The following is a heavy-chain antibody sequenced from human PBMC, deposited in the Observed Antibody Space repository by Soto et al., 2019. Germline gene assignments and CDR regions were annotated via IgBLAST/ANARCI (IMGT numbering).Heavy chain of an antibody. CDR3: ARDRMGYCSGGSFKQGGGFDY. Sequence: QVQLVQSGAEVKKPGSSVKVSCKASGGTFSSYAISWVRQAPGQGLEWMGGIIPIFVTANYAQKFQGRVTITADKSTSSVYMGLSSLRSEDTAVYYCARDRMGYCSGGSFKQGGGFDYWGQGTLVTVSS. V-gene: IGHV1-69*06. J-gene: IGHJ4*02. D-gene: IGHD2-15*01. CDR2: IIPIFVTA. CDR1: GGTFSSYA.